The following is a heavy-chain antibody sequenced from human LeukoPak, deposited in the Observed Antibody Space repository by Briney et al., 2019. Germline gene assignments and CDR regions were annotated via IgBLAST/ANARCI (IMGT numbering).Heavy chain of an antibody. CDR1: GFTFSSYW. CDR2: INSDGSST. J-gene: IGHJ6*03. V-gene: IGHV3-74*01. Sequence: PGGSLRLSCAASGFTFSSYWMHWVRQAPGKGLVWVSRINSDGSSTSYADSVKGRFTISRDNAKNTLYLQMNSLGAEDTAVYYCAREGAYYDSSGYYYYYYYMDVWGKGTTVTVSS. D-gene: IGHD3-22*01. CDR3: AREGAYYDSSGYYYYYYYMDV.